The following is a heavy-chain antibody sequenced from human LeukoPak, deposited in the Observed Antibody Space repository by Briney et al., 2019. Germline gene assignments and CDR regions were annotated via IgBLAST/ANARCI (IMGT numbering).Heavy chain of an antibody. V-gene: IGHV4-59*01. D-gene: IGHD3-22*01. CDR3: ARSTYYYDSTYIDAFDI. CDR1: GDSISSYY. CDR2: IYYSGST. J-gene: IGHJ3*02. Sequence: SETLSLTCTVSGDSISSYYWSWIRQPPGKGLEWIGYIYYSGSTNYNPSLKSRVTISVDTSKNQFSLKLSSVTAADTAVYYCARSTYYYDSTYIDAFDIWGQGTMVTVSS.